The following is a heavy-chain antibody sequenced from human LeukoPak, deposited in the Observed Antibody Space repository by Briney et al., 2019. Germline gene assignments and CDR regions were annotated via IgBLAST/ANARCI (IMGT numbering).Heavy chain of an antibody. CDR3: AREYYYDSSGYYHTVGFDP. CDR1: GYTFTSYG. Sequence: ASVKVSCKASGYTFTSYGISWVRQAPGQGLEWMGWISAYNGNTNYAQKLQGRVTMTTDTSTSTAYMELRSLRSDDTAVYYCAREYYYDSSGYYHTVGFDPWGQGTLVTVSS. CDR2: ISAYNGNT. J-gene: IGHJ5*02. D-gene: IGHD3-22*01. V-gene: IGHV1-18*01.